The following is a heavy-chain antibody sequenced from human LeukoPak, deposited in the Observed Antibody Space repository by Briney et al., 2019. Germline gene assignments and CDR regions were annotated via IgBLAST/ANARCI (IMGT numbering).Heavy chain of an antibody. D-gene: IGHD3-10*01. CDR2: ISYDGSNK. Sequence: GGSLRLSCAASGFTFSSYGMHWVRQAPGKGLEWVAVISYDGSNKYYADSVKGRFTISRDNTKNTLYLQMNSLRAEDTAVYYCAKDGPHYYGSGSYYNSLYGMDVWGQGTTVTVSS. V-gene: IGHV3-30*18. CDR1: GFTFSSYG. CDR3: AKDGPHYYGSGSYYNSLYGMDV. J-gene: IGHJ6*02.